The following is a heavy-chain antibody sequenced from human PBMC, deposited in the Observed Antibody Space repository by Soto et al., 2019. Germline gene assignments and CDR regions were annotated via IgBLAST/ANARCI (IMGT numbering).Heavy chain of an antibody. Sequence: QVQLQQWGAGLLKPSETLSLTCAVYGGSFSGYYWSWIRQPPGKGLGWIGEINHSGSTNYNPSLKSRVTISVDTSKNQFSLKLSSVTAADTAVYYCARRYCSSTSCLDVPYYFDYWGQGTLVTVSS. D-gene: IGHD2-2*01. CDR1: GGSFSGYY. J-gene: IGHJ4*02. CDR2: INHSGST. V-gene: IGHV4-34*01. CDR3: ARRYCSSTSCLDVPYYFDY.